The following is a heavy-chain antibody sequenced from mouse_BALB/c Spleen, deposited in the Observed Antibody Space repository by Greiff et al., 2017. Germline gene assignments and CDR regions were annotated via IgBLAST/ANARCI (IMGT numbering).Heavy chain of an antibody. Sequence: EVQLQESGPGLVKPSQSLSLTCTVTGYSITSDYAWNWIRQFPGNKLEWMGYISYSGSTSYNPSLKSRISITRDTSKNQFFLQLNSVTTEDTATYYCARSDYSYFDYWGQGTTLTVSS. J-gene: IGHJ2*01. D-gene: IGHD1-1*02. CDR2: ISYSGST. V-gene: IGHV3-2*02. CDR1: GYSITSDYA. CDR3: ARSDYSYFDY.